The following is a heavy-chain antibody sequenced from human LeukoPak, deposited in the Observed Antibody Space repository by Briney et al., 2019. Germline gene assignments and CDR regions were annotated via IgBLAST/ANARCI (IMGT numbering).Heavy chain of an antibody. D-gene: IGHD2-15*01. CDR1: GFTFSSYA. CDR2: ISGSGGST. CDR3: AKDDCSGGSCYLLPGMDV. Sequence: GGSLRLSCAASGFTFSSYAMSWVRQAPGKGLEWVSAISGSGGSTYCADSVKGRFTISRDNSKNTLYLQMNSLRAEDTAVYYCAKDDCSGGSCYLLPGMDVWGQGTTVTVSS. J-gene: IGHJ6*02. V-gene: IGHV3-23*01.